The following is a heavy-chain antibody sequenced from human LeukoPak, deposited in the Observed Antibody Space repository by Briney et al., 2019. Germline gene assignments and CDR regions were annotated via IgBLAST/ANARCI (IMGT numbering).Heavy chain of an antibody. D-gene: IGHD6-13*01. V-gene: IGHV3-64*01. J-gene: IGHJ4*02. CDR3: ARRAAADSFYSDY. CDR2: ISYNGGST. Sequence: GGSLRLSCAASGFTFSTYAMHCVRQAPGKGLEYVSAISYNGGSTYYANSVKGRFTISRDNSKNTLYLQMASLRVEDTGVYYCARRAAADSFYSDYWGQGTLVTVSS. CDR1: GFTFSTYA.